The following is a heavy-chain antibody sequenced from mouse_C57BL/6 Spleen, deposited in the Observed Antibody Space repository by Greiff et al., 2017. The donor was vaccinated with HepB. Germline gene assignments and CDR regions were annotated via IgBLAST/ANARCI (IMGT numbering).Heavy chain of an antibody. D-gene: IGHD4-1*02. Sequence: QVQLQQPGAELVKPGASVKLSCKASGYTFTSYWMQWVKQRPGQGLEWIGEIDPSDSYTNYNQKFKGKATLTVDTSSSTAYMQLSSLTSEDSAVYDCARGGPTGTTYFDYWGQGTTLTVSS. CDR3: ARGGPTGTTYFDY. CDR2: IDPSDSYT. J-gene: IGHJ2*01. V-gene: IGHV1-50*01. CDR1: GYTFTSYW.